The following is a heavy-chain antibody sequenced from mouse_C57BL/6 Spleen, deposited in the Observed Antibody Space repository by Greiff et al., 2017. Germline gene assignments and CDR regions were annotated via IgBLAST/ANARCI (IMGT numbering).Heavy chain of an antibody. J-gene: IGHJ4*01. CDR1: GYTFTSYW. Sequence: EVQRVESGTVLARPGASVKMSCKTSGYTFTSYWMPWVKQRPGQGLEWIGAIYPGNSDTSYNQKFKGKAKLTAVTSASTAYMELSSLTNEDSAVYYWTRNYDQGAMDYWGQGTSVTVSS. D-gene: IGHD2-4*01. V-gene: IGHV1-5*01. CDR2: IYPGNSDT. CDR3: TRNYDQGAMDY.